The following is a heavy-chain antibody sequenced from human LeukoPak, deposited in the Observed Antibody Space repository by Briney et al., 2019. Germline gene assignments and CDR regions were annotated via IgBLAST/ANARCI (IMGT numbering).Heavy chain of an antibody. Sequence: PGGSLRLSCAASGFTFSSYGMNWVRQPPEKGLEWIGQINHSGSTNYNPSLKSRVTISVDTSKNQFSLQLSSVTAADTAVYYCARVPSLYDSSGYTFYYYGMDVWGQGTTVSVSS. J-gene: IGHJ6*02. V-gene: IGHV4-34*01. D-gene: IGHD3-22*01. CDR1: GFTFSSYG. CDR3: ARVPSLYDSSGYTFYYYGMDV. CDR2: INHSGST.